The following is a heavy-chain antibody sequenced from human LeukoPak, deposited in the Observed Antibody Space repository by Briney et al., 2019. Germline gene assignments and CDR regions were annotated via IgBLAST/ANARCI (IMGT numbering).Heavy chain of an antibody. D-gene: IGHD4-17*01. J-gene: IGHJ6*02. CDR2: IWYNGDNK. V-gene: IGHV3-33*01. Sequence: GGSLGLSCAASGFTFSSYGMYWVRQSPAKGLEWVAAIWYNGDNKDYAASVKGRFTISRDNSNNTLYLQMNSLRAEDTAIYYCARDSRVTTYYYYGMDVWGQGTTVTVSS. CDR3: ARDSRVTTYYYYGMDV. CDR1: GFTFSSYG.